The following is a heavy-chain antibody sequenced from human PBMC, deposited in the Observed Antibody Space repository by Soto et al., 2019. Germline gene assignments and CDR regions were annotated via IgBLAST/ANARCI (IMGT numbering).Heavy chain of an antibody. CDR3: AHLVDDFWIPDY. D-gene: IGHD3-3*01. J-gene: IGHJ4*02. Sequence: GGSLRLSCAASGFTFSSYAMHWVRQAPGKGLEWVAVISYDGSNKYHADSVKGRFTISRDNSKNTLYLQMNSLRAEDTAVYYCAHLVDDFWIPDYWGQGTLVTVSS. V-gene: IGHV3-30-3*01. CDR1: GFTFSSYA. CDR2: ISYDGSNK.